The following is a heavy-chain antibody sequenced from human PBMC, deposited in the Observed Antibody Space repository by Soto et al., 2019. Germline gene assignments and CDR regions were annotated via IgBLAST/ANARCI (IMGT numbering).Heavy chain of an antibody. CDR2: IYYSGST. Sequence: QVQLQESGPGLVKPSQTLSLTCTVSGGSISSGDYYWSWIRQPPGKGLEWIGYIYYSGSTYYNPSLKSRVNISVDTSKNQFSLKLSSVTAADTAVYYCARASDYYDSSGYPSRGAFDIWGQGTMVTVSS. CDR3: ARASDYYDSSGYPSRGAFDI. CDR1: GGSISSGDYY. J-gene: IGHJ3*02. V-gene: IGHV4-30-4*01. D-gene: IGHD3-22*01.